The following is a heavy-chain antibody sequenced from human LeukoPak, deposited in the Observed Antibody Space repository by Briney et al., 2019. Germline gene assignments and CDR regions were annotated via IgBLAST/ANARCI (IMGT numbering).Heavy chain of an antibody. CDR3: ARTYSSSLVFDY. Sequence: SETLSLTCTVSGGSISTYYWNWIRHPPGKGLEWIGYFSYSGSTNHNPSLKGRVTISGDTSKNQFSLKLSSVTAADTAFYYCARTYSSSLVFDYWGQGTLVTVSS. J-gene: IGHJ4*02. V-gene: IGHV4-59*01. CDR1: GGSISTYY. CDR2: FSYSGST. D-gene: IGHD6-6*01.